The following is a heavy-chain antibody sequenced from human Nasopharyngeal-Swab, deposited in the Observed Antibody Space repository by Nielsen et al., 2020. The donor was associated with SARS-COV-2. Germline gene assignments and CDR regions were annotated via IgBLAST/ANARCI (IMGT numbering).Heavy chain of an antibody. CDR1: GFTVTSYG. CDR2: IWYDGSNK. D-gene: IGHD3-16*01. J-gene: IGHJ4*02. V-gene: IGHV3-33*01. CDR3: TRGAQLGPWY. Sequence: GESLKISCAASGFTVTSYGMHWVRQAPGKGLEWVALIWYDGSNKYYADSVKGRFTISRDNSKQILYLQMDSLRAEDTAVYYCTRGAQLGPWYWGQGTLVTVSS.